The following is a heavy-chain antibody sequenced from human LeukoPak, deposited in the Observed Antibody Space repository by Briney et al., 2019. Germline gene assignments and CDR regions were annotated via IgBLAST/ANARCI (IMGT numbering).Heavy chain of an antibody. J-gene: IGHJ4*02. Sequence: ASVKVSCKASRYTFTSYDINWVRQATGQGLEWMGWMNPNSGNTGYAQKFQGRVTMTRNTSISTAYMELSSLRSEDTAVYYCARGKFASLDTAMVFDYWGQGTLVTVSS. CDR2: MNPNSGNT. CDR1: RYTFTSYD. CDR3: ARGKFASLDTAMVFDY. D-gene: IGHD5-18*01. V-gene: IGHV1-8*01.